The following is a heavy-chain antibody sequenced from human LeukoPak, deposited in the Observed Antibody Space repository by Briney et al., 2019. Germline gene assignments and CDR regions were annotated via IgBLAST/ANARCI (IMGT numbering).Heavy chain of an antibody. Sequence: SETLPLTCTVSSGSISFYYWSWIRQPPGQGLEWIGYVYYSGSTDYNPSLKSRVTISVDTSKNQFSLKLSSVTAADTAVYYCARSLTGNFDYWGQGTLVTVSS. D-gene: IGHD3-9*01. J-gene: IGHJ4*02. CDR1: SGSISFYY. CDR3: ARSLTGNFDY. V-gene: IGHV4-59*01. CDR2: VYYSGST.